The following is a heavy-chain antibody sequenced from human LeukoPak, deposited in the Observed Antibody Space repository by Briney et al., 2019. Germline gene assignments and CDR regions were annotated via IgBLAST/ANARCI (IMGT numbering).Heavy chain of an antibody. V-gene: IGHV3-74*01. CDR2: LKSDGKT. CDR3: ARAPSEIGGYYPEYFRH. CDR1: GFTFSSYW. D-gene: IGHD3-22*01. J-gene: IGHJ1*01. Sequence: SGGSLRLSCAASGFTFSSYWMHWVGQAPGKGLVWVSRLKSDGKTNYADSVKGRFTISRDNAKNTVSLQMNSLRAEDTGVYYCARAPSEIGGYYPEYFRHWGQGTLVTVSS.